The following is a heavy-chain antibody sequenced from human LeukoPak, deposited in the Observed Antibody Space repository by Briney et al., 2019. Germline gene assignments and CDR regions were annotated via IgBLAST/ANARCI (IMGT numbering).Heavy chain of an antibody. J-gene: IGHJ5*02. D-gene: IGHD3-10*01. CDR2: ISYSGST. V-gene: IGHV4-59*01. Sequence: SETLSLTCAVYGGSFSGYYWSWIRQPPGKGLEWIGYISYSGSTNYNPSRKSRVTISVDTSKNQFSLQLSSVTAAHTAVYYCARHDYRGVTICDLWGQGTLVSVSS. CDR1: GGSFSGYY. CDR3: ARHDYRGVTICDL.